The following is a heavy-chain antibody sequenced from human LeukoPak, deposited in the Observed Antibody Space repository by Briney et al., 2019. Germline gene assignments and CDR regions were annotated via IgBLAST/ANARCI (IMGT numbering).Heavy chain of an antibody. CDR3: ARKTPDWGRFDC. J-gene: IGHJ4*02. D-gene: IGHD7-27*01. Sequence: GGSLRLSCAASGFTFSSHWMHWVRQAPGKGLVWVSRINSGGSTSYADSVKGRFTISRDNAKNTLYLQMNSLRAEDMAVYYCARKTPDWGRFDCWGQGTLVTVSS. CDR2: INSGGST. CDR1: GFTFSSHW. V-gene: IGHV3-74*01.